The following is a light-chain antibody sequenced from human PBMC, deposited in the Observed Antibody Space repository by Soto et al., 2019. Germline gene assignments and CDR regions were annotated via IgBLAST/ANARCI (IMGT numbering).Light chain of an antibody. CDR2: HAS. CDR3: HQYGSSRFT. Sequence: EIVLTQSPGTLSLSPGERATLSCRASQSVIGSYLAWYQQKPGQAPRLLIFHASTRATGIPDRFSGSGSGTDFTLTVSRLEPEDSAVYYCHQYGSSRFTFGPGTKVDIK. J-gene: IGKJ3*01. V-gene: IGKV3-20*01. CDR1: QSVIGSY.